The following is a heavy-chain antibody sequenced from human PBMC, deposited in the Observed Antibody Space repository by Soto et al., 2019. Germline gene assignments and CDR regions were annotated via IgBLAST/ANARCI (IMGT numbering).Heavy chain of an antibody. CDR3: ARDDAVPAAIVPYGMDV. D-gene: IGHD2-2*01. CDR1: GGTFSSYT. CDR2: IIPILGIA. Sequence: GASVKVSCKASGGTFSSYTISWVRQAPGQGLEWMGRIIPILGIANYAQKFQGRVTITADKSTSTAYMELSSLRSEDTAVYYCARDDAVPAAIVPYGMDVWGQGTTVTVSS. J-gene: IGHJ6*02. V-gene: IGHV1-69*04.